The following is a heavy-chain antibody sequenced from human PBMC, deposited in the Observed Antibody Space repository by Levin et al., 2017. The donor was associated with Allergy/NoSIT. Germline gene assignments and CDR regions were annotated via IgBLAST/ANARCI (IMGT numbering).Heavy chain of an antibody. CDR1: GYSFSRYW. D-gene: IGHD3-22*01. J-gene: IGHJ5*02. CDR2: IYPDDSDT. CDR3: ASPLSSGYCA. V-gene: IGHV5-51*01. Sequence: GESLKISCKGSGYSFSRYWIGWVRQVPGKGLQWMGMIYPDDSDTKYTPSFEGQVTISADKSIRTAFLQWSSLKASDTAIYYCASPLSSGYCAWGQGTLVTVSS.